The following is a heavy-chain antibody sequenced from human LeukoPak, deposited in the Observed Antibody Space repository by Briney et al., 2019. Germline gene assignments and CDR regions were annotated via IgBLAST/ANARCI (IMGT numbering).Heavy chain of an antibody. CDR2: IIPILGIA. V-gene: IGHV1-69*04. CDR3: ASYDSSGYLDY. CDR1: GGTFSSYA. D-gene: IGHD3-22*01. Sequence: SVKVSCRASGGTFSSYAISWVRQAPGQGLEWMGRIIPILGIANYAQKFQGRVTITADKSTSTAYMELSSLRSEDTAVYYCASYDSSGYLDYWGQGTLVTVSS. J-gene: IGHJ4*02.